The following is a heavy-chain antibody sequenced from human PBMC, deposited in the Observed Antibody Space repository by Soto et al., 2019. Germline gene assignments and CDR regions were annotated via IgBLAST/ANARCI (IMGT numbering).Heavy chain of an antibody. J-gene: IGHJ4*02. V-gene: IGHV3-30*18. D-gene: IGHD5-18*01. CDR3: AKSTHSYGHGLDY. Sequence: GSLRLSCAASGFTFSSYGMHWVRQAPGKGLEWVAVISDGGSNKYYADSVKGRFTISRDNSKNTLYLQMNSLRAEDTAVYYCAKSTHSYGHGLDYWGQGTLVTVSS. CDR1: GFTFSSYG. CDR2: ISDGGSNK.